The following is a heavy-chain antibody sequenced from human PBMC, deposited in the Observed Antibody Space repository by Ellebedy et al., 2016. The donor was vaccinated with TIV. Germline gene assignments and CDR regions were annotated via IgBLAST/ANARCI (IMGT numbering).Heavy chain of an antibody. D-gene: IGHD6-19*01. CDR1: GRTLNTYA. J-gene: IGHJ4*02. CDR3: ARGLGAVAGKGDFDS. Sequence: AASVKVSCKASGRTLNTYAFNWVRQAPGQGLEWMGGITPVFGSPDYAQKFQGRVTMTTDTSTSTAYMELRSLGSDDTAVYYCARGLGAVAGKGDFDSWGQGTLVTVSS. CDR2: ITPVFGSP. V-gene: IGHV1-69*05.